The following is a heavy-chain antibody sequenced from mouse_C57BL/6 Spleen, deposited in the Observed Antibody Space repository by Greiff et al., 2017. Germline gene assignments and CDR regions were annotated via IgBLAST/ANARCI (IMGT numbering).Heavy chain of an antibody. D-gene: IGHD1-1*01. J-gene: IGHJ1*03. CDR3: ARSRVLLWYFDG. CDR1: GYAFSSYW. Sequence: VQVVESGAELVKPGASVKISCKASGYAFSSYWMNWVKQRPGKGLEWIGQIYPRDGDTNYNGTFKGKATLTADKSSSTAYMQLSSLTSEDSAVYFCARSRVLLWYFDGWGTGTTVTVSS. V-gene: IGHV1-80*01. CDR2: IYPRDGDT.